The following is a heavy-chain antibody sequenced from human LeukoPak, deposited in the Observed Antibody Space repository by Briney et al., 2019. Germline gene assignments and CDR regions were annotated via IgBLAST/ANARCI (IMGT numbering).Heavy chain of an antibody. CDR1: GFTFSSYE. D-gene: IGHD3-10*02. Sequence: GGSLRLSCAASGFTFSSYEMSWVRQAPGKGLEWVGFIRSKAYGGTTEYAASVKGRFTISRDDSKSIAYLQMNSLKTEDTAVYYCTRLNVRGVIIPNSYYYYYMDVWGKGTTVTISS. CDR3: TRLNVRGVIIPNSYYYYYMDV. V-gene: IGHV3-49*04. J-gene: IGHJ6*03. CDR2: IRSKAYGGTT.